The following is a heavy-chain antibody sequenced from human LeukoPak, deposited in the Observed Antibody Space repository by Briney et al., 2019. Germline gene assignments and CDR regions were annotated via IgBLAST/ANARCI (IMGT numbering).Heavy chain of an antibody. Sequence: GGSLRLSCAASGFTFSSYWMSWVRQAPGKGLEWVANIKRDGSEKYYVDSVKGRFTISRDNAKNSLYLQMNSLRAEDTAVYYCARDSGSSWYWFDPWGQGTLVTVSS. CDR2: IKRDGSEK. J-gene: IGHJ5*02. CDR1: GFTFSSYW. CDR3: ARDSGSSWYWFDP. D-gene: IGHD6-13*01. V-gene: IGHV3-7*01.